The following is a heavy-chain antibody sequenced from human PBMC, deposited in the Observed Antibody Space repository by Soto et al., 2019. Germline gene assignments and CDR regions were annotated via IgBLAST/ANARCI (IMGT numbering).Heavy chain of an antibody. CDR1: GGSFSGYY. CDR2: INHSGST. Sequence: PSETLSLTCAVCGGSFSGYYWSWIRQPPGKGLEWIGEINHSGSTNYNPSLKSRVTISVDTSKNQFSLKLSSVTAADTAVYYCARRYSGYDLDYWGQGTLVTVSS. V-gene: IGHV4-34*01. D-gene: IGHD5-12*01. J-gene: IGHJ4*02. CDR3: ARRYSGYDLDY.